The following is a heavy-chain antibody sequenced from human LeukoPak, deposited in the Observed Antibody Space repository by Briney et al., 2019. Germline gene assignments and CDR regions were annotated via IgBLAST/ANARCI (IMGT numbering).Heavy chain of an antibody. D-gene: IGHD3-22*01. CDR3: ASSFGGGYWPYYYYGMDV. V-gene: IGHV4-31*03. Sequence: SETLSLTCTVPGGSISSGGYYWSWIRQHPGKGLEWIGYIYYSGSTYYNPSLKSRVTISVDTSKNQFSLKLSSVTAADTAVYYCASSFGGGYWPYYYYGMDVWGQGTTVTVSS. CDR1: GGSISSGGYY. J-gene: IGHJ6*02. CDR2: IYYSGST.